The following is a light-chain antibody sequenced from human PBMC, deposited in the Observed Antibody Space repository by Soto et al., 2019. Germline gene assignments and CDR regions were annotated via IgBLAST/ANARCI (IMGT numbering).Light chain of an antibody. CDR3: SSYSSSTSFL. Sequence: QSALTQPASVSGSPGQSITISCTGTSSDIGDYNYVSWYQQHPGKAPKVMIYEVSNRPSGISDRFSGSESGNTASLTISGLQAEDEAEYYCSSYSSSTSFLFGTGTKLTVL. CDR2: EVS. J-gene: IGLJ1*01. V-gene: IGLV2-14*01. CDR1: SSDIGDYNY.